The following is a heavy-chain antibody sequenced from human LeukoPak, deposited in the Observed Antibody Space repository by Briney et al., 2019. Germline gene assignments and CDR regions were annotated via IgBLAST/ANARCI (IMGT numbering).Heavy chain of an antibody. Sequence: VATVKVSCKASGGTFSSYAISWVRQAPGQGLGWMGGIIPIFGTANYAQKFQGRVTITADESTSTAYMELSSLRSEDTAVYYCASGLWSGYPQNHSDYWGQGTLITVSS. J-gene: IGHJ4*02. D-gene: IGHD3-3*01. CDR3: ASGLWSGYPQNHSDY. CDR2: IIPIFGTA. V-gene: IGHV1-69*01. CDR1: GGTFSSYA.